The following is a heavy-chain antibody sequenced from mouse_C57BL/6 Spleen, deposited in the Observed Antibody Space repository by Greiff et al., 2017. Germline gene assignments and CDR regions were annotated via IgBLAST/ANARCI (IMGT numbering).Heavy chain of an antibody. CDR1: GYTFTSYW. Sequence: QVQLQQPGAELVKPGASVKLSCKASGYTFTSYWMHWVKQRPGRGLEWIGRIDPSSGGTKYNEKFKGKATLTVDKPSSTAYMQLSSLTSEDYAVFYCARGEGYYNLDYWGQGTTRTGSS. CDR3: ARGEGYYNLDY. V-gene: IGHV1-62-3*01. J-gene: IGHJ2*01. D-gene: IGHD2-3*01. CDR2: IDPSSGGT.